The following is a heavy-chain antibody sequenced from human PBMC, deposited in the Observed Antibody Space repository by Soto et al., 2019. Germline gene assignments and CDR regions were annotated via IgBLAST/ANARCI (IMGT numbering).Heavy chain of an antibody. CDR1: GCGFSSYE. D-gene: IGHD2-2*01. CDR2: ISSSGSTI. J-gene: IGHJ5*02. CDR3: ARDRGVVVVPAAINWFDP. Sequence: LPLPCAGSGCGFSSYERNWIRQVPRAGLEWVSYISSSGSTIYYADTEKGRFTISRDNSKNTLYLQMNSLRAEDTAVYYCARDRGVVVVPAAINWFDPWGQGTLVTVSA. V-gene: IGHV3-48*03.